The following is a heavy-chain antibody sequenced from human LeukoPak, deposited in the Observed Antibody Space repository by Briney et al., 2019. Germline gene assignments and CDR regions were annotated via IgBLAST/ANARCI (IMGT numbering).Heavy chain of an antibody. Sequence: SETLSLTCAVYGGSFSGYYWSWIRQPPGKGLEWIGEINHSGSTNYNPSLKSRVTISVDTSKNQFSLKLSSVTAADTAVYYCVRDAPAYYYDSSGYYGIDYWGQGTLVTVSS. D-gene: IGHD3-22*01. CDR1: GGSFSGYY. V-gene: IGHV4-34*01. J-gene: IGHJ4*02. CDR2: INHSGST. CDR3: VRDAPAYYYDSSGYYGIDY.